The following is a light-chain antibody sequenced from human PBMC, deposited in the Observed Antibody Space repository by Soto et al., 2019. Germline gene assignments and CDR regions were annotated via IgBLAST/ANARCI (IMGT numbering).Light chain of an antibody. J-gene: IGLJ3*02. CDR2: DNN. CDR1: SSNVGAGYD. CDR3: QSYDNNVSGWV. Sequence: QSMLTQPPSVSGAPGQRVTISCTGSSSNVGAGYDIHWYQQLPGTAPRLLIYDNNNRPSGVPDRFSGSKSGTSASLAITGLQAEDEADYYCQSYDNNVSGWVFGGGTKVTVL. V-gene: IGLV1-40*01.